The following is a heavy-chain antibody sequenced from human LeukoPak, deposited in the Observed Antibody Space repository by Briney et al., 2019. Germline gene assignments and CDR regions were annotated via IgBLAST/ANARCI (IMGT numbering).Heavy chain of an antibody. Sequence: GGSLRLSCAASGFTFSSYSMTWVRQAPGKGLEWVSSISSSSSYIYYADSVKGRFTISRDNAKNSLYLQMNSLRAEDTAVYYCAGPITIFGVGSDDYGMDVWGQGTTDTVSS. V-gene: IGHV3-21*01. CDR3: AGPITIFGVGSDDYGMDV. CDR1: GFTFSSYS. D-gene: IGHD3-3*01. CDR2: ISSSSSYI. J-gene: IGHJ6*02.